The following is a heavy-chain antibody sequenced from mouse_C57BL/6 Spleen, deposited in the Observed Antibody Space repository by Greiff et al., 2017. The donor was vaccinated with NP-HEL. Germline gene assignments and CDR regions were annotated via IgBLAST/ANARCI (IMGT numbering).Heavy chain of an antibody. CDR3: ARRDYGSSAYYAMDY. Sequence: EVQLVESGGDLVKPGGSLKLSCAASGFTFSSYGMSWVRPTPDKRLEWVATLSSGGSYTYYPDSVKGRFTISRDNAKNTLYLQMSSLKSEDTAMYYCARRDYGSSAYYAMDYWGQGTSVTVSS. V-gene: IGHV5-6*01. CDR2: LSSGGSYT. CDR1: GFTFSSYG. D-gene: IGHD1-1*01. J-gene: IGHJ4*01.